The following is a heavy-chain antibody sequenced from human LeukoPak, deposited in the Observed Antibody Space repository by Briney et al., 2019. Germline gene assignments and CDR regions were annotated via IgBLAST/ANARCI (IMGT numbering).Heavy chain of an antibody. Sequence: GGSLRLSCVASGFTFSGSAMHWVRQASGKGLEWVARIRSKAGSYATEYAASVKGRFTISREDSKNTAYLQMNSLKTEDTAVYYCTGGTTVSTLDYWGQGTLVTVSS. D-gene: IGHD4-17*01. CDR2: IRSKAGSYAT. CDR3: TGGTTVSTLDY. V-gene: IGHV3-73*01. CDR1: GFTFSGSA. J-gene: IGHJ4*02.